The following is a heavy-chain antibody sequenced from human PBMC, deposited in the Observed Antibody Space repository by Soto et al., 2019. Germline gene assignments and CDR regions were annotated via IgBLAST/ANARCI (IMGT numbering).Heavy chain of an antibody. CDR3: AREGWPLLQTGMDV. CDR2: ISSSNRTI. J-gene: IGHJ6*02. D-gene: IGHD2-15*01. CDR1: GFTFRIYS. Sequence: GGSLRLSCAASGFTFRIYSMKWVRHAPGKGLEWVSYISSSNRTINYADSVKGRFIISRDNAKNSLYLQMHSLRDEDTAVYYCAREGWPLLQTGMDVWGQGTTVTVSS. V-gene: IGHV3-48*02.